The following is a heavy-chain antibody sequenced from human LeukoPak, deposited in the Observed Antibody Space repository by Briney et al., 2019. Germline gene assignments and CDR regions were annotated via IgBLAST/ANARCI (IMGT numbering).Heavy chain of an antibody. CDR1: GFTFSSYA. V-gene: IGHV3-23*01. Sequence: PGGSLRLSCAASGFTFSSYAMSWVRQAPGKGLEWVSAISGSGGSTYYADSVKGRFTISRDNSKNTLYPKMNSLRAENTAVYYCAKERGRVLRYFDCLPTFDYGGQGPLVPVS. D-gene: IGHD3-9*01. CDR3: AKERGRVLRYFDCLPTFDY. CDR2: ISGSGGST. J-gene: IGHJ4*02.